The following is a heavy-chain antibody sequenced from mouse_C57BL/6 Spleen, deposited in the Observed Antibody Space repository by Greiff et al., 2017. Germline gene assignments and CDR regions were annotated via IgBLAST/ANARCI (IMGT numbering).Heavy chain of an antibody. CDR2: IDPSDSYT. V-gene: IGHV1-69*01. CDR1: GYTFTSYW. J-gene: IGHJ2*01. Sequence: VQLQQPGAELVMPGASVKLSCKASGYTFTSYWMHWVKQRPGQGLAWIGEIDPSDSYTTYNQKFKGKSTLTVDKSSSPAYMQLSSLTSEDSAVYYCARDEGYWGQGTTLTVSS. CDR3: ARDEGY.